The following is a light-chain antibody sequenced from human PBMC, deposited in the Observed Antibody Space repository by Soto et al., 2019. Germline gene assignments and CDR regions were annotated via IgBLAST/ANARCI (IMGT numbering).Light chain of an antibody. J-gene: IGKJ2*01. Sequence: EIVMTQSPATLSVSQGERATLSCRASQSVGGNLAWYQQRPGRAPRLLIYDASTRATDIPARFSGSGSGTEFTLTISSLQSEDFAIYYCQQYNNWPLYTFGQGTKLDIK. CDR2: DAS. V-gene: IGKV3-15*01. CDR3: QQYNNWPLYT. CDR1: QSVGGN.